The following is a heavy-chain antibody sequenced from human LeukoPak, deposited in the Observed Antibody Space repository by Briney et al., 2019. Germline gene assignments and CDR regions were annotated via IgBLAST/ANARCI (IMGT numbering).Heavy chain of an antibody. Sequence: VASVKVSCKVSGYTLTELSMHWVRQAPGKGLEWMGGFDPEDGETIYAQKFQGRVTMTEDTSTDTAYMELSSLISEDTSVYYCATRRSMVINIDAFDIWGQGTMVIVSS. CDR3: ATRRSMVINIDAFDI. CDR1: GYTLTELS. V-gene: IGHV1-24*01. J-gene: IGHJ3*02. D-gene: IGHD3-22*01. CDR2: FDPEDGET.